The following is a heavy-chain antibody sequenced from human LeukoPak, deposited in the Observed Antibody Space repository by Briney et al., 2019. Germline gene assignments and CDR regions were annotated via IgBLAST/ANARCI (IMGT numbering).Heavy chain of an antibody. CDR1: GFTFSSYS. CDR3: ARGTGSYYDFWSGYYSEYNWFDP. J-gene: IGHJ5*02. V-gene: IGHV3-21*01. Sequence: PGGSLRLSCAASGFTFSSYSMNWVRQAPGKGLEWVSSISSSSYIYYADSVKGRFTISRDNAKNSLYLQMNSLRAEDTAVYYCARGTGSYYDFWSGYYSEYNWFDPWGQGTLVTVSS. CDR2: ISSSSYI. D-gene: IGHD3-3*01.